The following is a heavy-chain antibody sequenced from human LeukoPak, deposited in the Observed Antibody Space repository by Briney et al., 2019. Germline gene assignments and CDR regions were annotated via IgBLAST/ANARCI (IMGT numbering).Heavy chain of an antibody. CDR2: INWNGGST. V-gene: IGHV3-20*04. CDR1: GFTFDDYG. Sequence: GGSLRLSCAASGFTFDDYGMSWVRQARGKGLEWVSDINWNGGSTGYADSVKGRFTISRDNAKNSLYLQMNSLRAEDTALYYCARCSSSSVPPYYFDYWGPGTLVTVSS. D-gene: IGHD6-6*01. J-gene: IGHJ4*02. CDR3: ARCSSSSVPPYYFDY.